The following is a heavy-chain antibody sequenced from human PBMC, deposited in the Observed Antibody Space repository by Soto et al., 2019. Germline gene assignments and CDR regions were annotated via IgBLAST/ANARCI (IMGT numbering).Heavy chain of an antibody. D-gene: IGHD6-19*01. CDR3: ARLFSSGWPRSYFDY. J-gene: IGHJ4*02. CDR2: ISAFHDST. Sequence: QVQLVQSGAEVKKPGSSVKVSCKASGYTFTRFGIGWVRQAPGQGLEFMGGISAFHDSTNYAQNFQGRVTMTTDTPTSTAYMELRSLRSDDTAVYYCARLFSSGWPRSYFDYWGQGTLVTVSS. CDR1: GYTFTRFG. V-gene: IGHV1-18*01.